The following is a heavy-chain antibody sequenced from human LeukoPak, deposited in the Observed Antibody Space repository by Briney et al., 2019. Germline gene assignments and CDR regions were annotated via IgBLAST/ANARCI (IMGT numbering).Heavy chain of an antibody. CDR3: ARSVTIFGVVIISWYFDL. V-gene: IGHV4-39*01. D-gene: IGHD3-3*01. CDR2: IYYGGST. Sequence: SETLSLTCTVSGGSISSSNPYWGWIRQSPGKGLEWIGTIYYGGSTHYNPSLKSRVTISVDTSKNQFSLKLSSVTAADTAMYYCARSVTIFGVVIISWYFDLWGRGTLVTASS. CDR1: GGSISSSNPY. J-gene: IGHJ2*01.